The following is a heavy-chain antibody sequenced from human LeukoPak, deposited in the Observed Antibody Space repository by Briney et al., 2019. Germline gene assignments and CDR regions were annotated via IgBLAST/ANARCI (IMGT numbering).Heavy chain of an antibody. D-gene: IGHD4-17*01. V-gene: IGHV1-8*01. Sequence: ASVKVSCTASGYTFTSYDINWVRQATGQGLEWMGWMNPNSGNTGYAQKFQGRVTMTRNTSISTAYMELSSLRSEDTAVYYCARAALDYGDYDDYWGQGTLVTVSS. J-gene: IGHJ4*02. CDR1: GYTFTSYD. CDR2: MNPNSGNT. CDR3: ARAALDYGDYDDY.